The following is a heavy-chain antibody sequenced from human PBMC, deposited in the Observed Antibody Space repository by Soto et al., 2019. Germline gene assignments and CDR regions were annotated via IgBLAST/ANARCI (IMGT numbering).Heavy chain of an antibody. D-gene: IGHD6-13*01. CDR3: ARTGIAAAGTDFDY. CDR2: INHSGST. CDR1: GGSFSGYY. V-gene: IGHV4-34*01. Sequence: SETLSLTCAVYGGSFSGYYWSWIRQPPGKVLEWIGEINHSGSTNYNPSLKSRFTISVDTSKNQFSLKLSSVTAADTAVYYCARTGIAAAGTDFDYWGQGTLVTVSS. J-gene: IGHJ4*02.